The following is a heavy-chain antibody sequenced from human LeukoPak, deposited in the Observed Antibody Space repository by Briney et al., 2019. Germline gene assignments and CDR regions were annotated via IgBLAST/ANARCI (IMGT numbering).Heavy chain of an antibody. J-gene: IGHJ5*02. D-gene: IGHD1-1*01. Sequence: SETLSLTCTVSGGSISSYYWSWIRQPPGKGLEWIGYIYYSGSTNYNPSLKSRVTISVDTSKNQFSLKLSSVTAADTAVCYCARHRTARGRGWFDPWGQGTLVTVSS. V-gene: IGHV4-59*08. CDR2: IYYSGST. CDR1: GGSISSYY. CDR3: ARHRTARGRGWFDP.